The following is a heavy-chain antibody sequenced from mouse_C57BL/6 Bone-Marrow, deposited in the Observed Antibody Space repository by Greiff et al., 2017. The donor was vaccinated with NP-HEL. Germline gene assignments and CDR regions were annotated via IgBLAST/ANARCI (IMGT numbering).Heavy chain of an antibody. J-gene: IGHJ4*01. V-gene: IGHV1-53*01. D-gene: IGHD3-2*02. CDR2: INPSNGGT. CDR3: ARPSTAQARPMDY. CDR1: GYTFTSYW. Sequence: QVQLKQPGTELVKPGASVKLSCKASGYTFTSYWMHWVKQRPGQGLEWIGNINPSNGGTNYNEKFKSKATLTVDKSSSTAYMQLSSLTSEDSAVYYCARPSTAQARPMDYWGQGTSVTVSS.